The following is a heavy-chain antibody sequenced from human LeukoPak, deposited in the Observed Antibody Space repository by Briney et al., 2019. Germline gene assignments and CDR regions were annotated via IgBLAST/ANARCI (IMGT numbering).Heavy chain of an antibody. Sequence: GEALKISCKGSGDGFTSYCIGWWRQIPGNALECMGRIYPGYSDTRYSPSFQGQVTISADKSISTAYLQSSSLKASHTAMYYCATIHGGHQYSYYYYGMDVWGQGTTVTVSS. V-gene: IGHV5-51*01. CDR3: ATIHGGHQYSYYYYGMDV. CDR1: GDGFTSYC. D-gene: IGHD2-2*01. CDR2: IYPGYSDT. J-gene: IGHJ6*02.